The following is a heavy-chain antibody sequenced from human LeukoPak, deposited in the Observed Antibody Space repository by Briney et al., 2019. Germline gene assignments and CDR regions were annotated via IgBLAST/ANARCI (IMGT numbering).Heavy chain of an antibody. Sequence: PGGSLRLSCAASGFTFDNYWMHWVRQAPGKGLESVSRINTDGTVTTYADSVKGRFTVSRDNADNTMFLQMNSVRDEDTAVYYCATKQWLAPPPDSWGQGTPVTVSS. CDR1: GFTFDNYW. CDR3: ATKQWLAPPPDS. D-gene: IGHD6-19*01. J-gene: IGHJ4*02. CDR2: INTDGTVT. V-gene: IGHV3-74*01.